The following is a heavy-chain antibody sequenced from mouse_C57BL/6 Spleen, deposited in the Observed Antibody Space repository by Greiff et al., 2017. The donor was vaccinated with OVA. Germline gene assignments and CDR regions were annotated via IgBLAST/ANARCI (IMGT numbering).Heavy chain of an antibody. V-gene: IGHV5-9-1*02. D-gene: IGHD1-1*01. Sequence: EVKLMESGEGLVKPGGSLKLSCAASGFTFSSYAMSWVRQTPEQRLEWVAYISSGGDYLYYADTVKGRFTLSRDNARNTLYLQMSSLKSEDTAMDYCTRAYYYGSRGGFDNWGQGTTLTVSS. CDR2: ISSGGDYL. J-gene: IGHJ2*01. CDR1: GFTFSSYA. CDR3: TRAYYYGSRGGFDN.